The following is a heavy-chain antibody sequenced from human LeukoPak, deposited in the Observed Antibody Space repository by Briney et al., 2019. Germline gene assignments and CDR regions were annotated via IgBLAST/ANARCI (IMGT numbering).Heavy chain of an antibody. D-gene: IGHD3-22*01. CDR2: IYYSGST. CDR3: ARDEYYYDSSGYRGYYFDY. CDR1: GGSISSGDYY. Sequence: SETLSLTCTVSGGSISSGDYYWSWIRQPPGKGLEWIVYIYYSGSTYYNPSLKSRVTISVDTSKNQFSLKLSSVTAADTAVYYCARDEYYYDSSGYRGYYFDYWGQGTLVTVSS. V-gene: IGHV4-30-4*01. J-gene: IGHJ4*02.